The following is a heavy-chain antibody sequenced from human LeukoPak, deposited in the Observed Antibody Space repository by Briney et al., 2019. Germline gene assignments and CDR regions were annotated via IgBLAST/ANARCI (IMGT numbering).Heavy chain of an antibody. Sequence: GGTLRLSCAASGFTFSSYGMSWVRQAPGKGLEWVSAISGSGGSTYYADSVKGRFTISRDNSKNTLYLQMNSLRAEDTAVYYCAKDRWNQGGEYYYYYMDVWGKGTTVTVSS. J-gene: IGHJ6*03. CDR1: GFTFSSYG. CDR2: ISGSGGST. CDR3: AKDRWNQGGEYYYYYMDV. D-gene: IGHD1-14*01. V-gene: IGHV3-23*01.